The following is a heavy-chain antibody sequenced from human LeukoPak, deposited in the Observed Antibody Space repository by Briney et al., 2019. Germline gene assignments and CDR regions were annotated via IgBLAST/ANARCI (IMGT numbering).Heavy chain of an antibody. CDR3: ARGLRENDIVVVPAAIRFDY. J-gene: IGHJ4*02. CDR2: INHSGST. D-gene: IGHD2-2*01. V-gene: IGHV4-34*01. Sequence: PSETLSLTCAVYGGSFSGYYWSWIHQPPGKGLEWIWEINHSGSTNYNPSLKSRVTISVDTSKNQFSLKLSSVTAADTAVYYCARGLRENDIVVVPAAIRFDYWGQGTLVTVSS. CDR1: GGSFSGYY.